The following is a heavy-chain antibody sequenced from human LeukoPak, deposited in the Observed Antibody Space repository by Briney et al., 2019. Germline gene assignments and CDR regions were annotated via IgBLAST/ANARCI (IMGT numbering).Heavy chain of an antibody. J-gene: IGHJ6*02. CDR2: ISGSGGST. CDR1: GFTFSSYA. Sequence: PGGSLRLSCAASGFTFSSYAMSWVRQAPGKGLEWVSAISGSGGSTYYADSVKGRFTISRDNSKNTLYLQMNSLRAEDTAVYYCAKVGSGSSYYYGMDVWGQGTTVTVSS. D-gene: IGHD3-10*01. CDR3: AKVGSGSSYYYGMDV. V-gene: IGHV3-23*01.